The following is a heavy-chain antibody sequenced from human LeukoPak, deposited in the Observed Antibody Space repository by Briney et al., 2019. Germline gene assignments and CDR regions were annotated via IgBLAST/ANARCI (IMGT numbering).Heavy chain of an antibody. CDR1: GYTFTSYW. Sequence: LGESLKISCQSSGYTFTSYWIVWVRQMPGKGLQWMGIIYPGDSDTTYSPSFQGQVTISADKSISTAYLQWSSLKASDTAIYYCERLIVGSSSTGWFDPWGQGTLVTVSS. V-gene: IGHV5-51*01. D-gene: IGHD6-6*01. CDR2: IYPGDSDT. J-gene: IGHJ5*02. CDR3: ERLIVGSSSTGWFDP.